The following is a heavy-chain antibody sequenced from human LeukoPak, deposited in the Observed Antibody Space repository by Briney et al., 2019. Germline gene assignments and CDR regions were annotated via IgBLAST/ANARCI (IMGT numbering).Heavy chain of an antibody. CDR1: GDSVSSNSAA. V-gene: IGHV6-1*01. D-gene: IGHD1-26*01. CDR2: TYYRSKWYN. J-gene: IGHJ6*03. CDR3: ARSGRNYYYYYMDV. Sequence: SQTLSLTCAISGDSVSSNSAAWNWIRQSPSRGLEWLGRTYYRSKWYNDYAVSVKSRITINPDTSKNQFSLKLSSVTAADTAVYYCARSGRNYYYYYMDVWGKGTTVTVSS.